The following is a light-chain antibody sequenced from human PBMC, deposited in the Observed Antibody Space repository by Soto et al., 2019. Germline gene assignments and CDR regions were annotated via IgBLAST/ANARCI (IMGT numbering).Light chain of an antibody. CDR3: QQWIRWT. V-gene: IGKV3-15*01. J-gene: IGKJ1*01. CDR2: GAS. CDR1: ESVVPN. Sequence: EIVMTQSPDTLSVSPGDRATLSCRASESVVPNVAWFQQRSGQARRLLIYGASTRVAGIPDSFSGSGSETEFTLTISNLQSDDYAIYYCQQWIRWTFGQGTRVEL.